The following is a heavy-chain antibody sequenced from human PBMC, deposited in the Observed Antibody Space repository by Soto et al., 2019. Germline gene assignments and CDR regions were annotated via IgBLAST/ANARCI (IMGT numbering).Heavy chain of an antibody. Sequence: EVQLLESGGGLVQPGGGSLRLSCAASGFTFSEHSMSWVRQSPGKGLEWVSGISATGESKHYAEAVKGRFTISRDNSKNPLYLQMNSLRAEDTAVYSCAKSWGDSWLQSALDMWGQGTMVNVSS. V-gene: IGHV3-23*01. CDR2: ISATGESK. CDR3: AKSWGDSWLQSALDM. D-gene: IGHD5-12*01. J-gene: IGHJ3*02. CDR1: GFTFSEHS.